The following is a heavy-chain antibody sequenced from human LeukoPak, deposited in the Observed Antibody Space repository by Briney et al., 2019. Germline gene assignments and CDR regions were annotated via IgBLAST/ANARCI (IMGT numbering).Heavy chain of an antibody. CDR2: ITGNSGTT. CDR1: GFTFSTYT. V-gene: IGHV3-23*01. CDR3: AKLGDGSGYYHY. J-gene: IGHJ4*02. D-gene: IGHD3-22*01. Sequence: GSLRLSCVASGFTFSTYTMAWVRQAPGKGLEWVSVITGNSGTTYYAESVKGRFTISRENSKDTLYLQMNSLRAEDTAVYHCAKLGDGSGYYHYWGQGILVTVSS.